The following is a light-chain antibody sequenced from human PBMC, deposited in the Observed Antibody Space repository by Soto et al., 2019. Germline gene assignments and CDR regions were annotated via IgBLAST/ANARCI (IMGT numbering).Light chain of an antibody. Sequence: DIVMTQSPDSLAVSLGERTTINCKSSQTVLYNSNNKNYLAWYQQKPGQPPKLLIYWASTRESGVPDRFSGSGSGTHFTLTISSLQAEDVAIYYCQQYYNTPLTFGGGTKVDIK. CDR1: QTVLYNSNNKNY. CDR2: WAS. CDR3: QQYYNTPLT. J-gene: IGKJ4*01. V-gene: IGKV4-1*01.